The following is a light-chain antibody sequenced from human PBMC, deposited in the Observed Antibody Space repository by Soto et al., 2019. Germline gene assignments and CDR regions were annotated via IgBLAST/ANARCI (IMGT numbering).Light chain of an antibody. CDR1: QTISSW. CDR3: QHYNSYSEA. V-gene: IGKV1-5*03. Sequence: DIHMSQSPSSLSASVGYRVTITCGASQTISSWLAWYQQKPGKAPKPLIYKASTLKSGVPSRFRGSGSGTEFTLTISSLQPDDFETYYCQHYNSYSEAFGQGTKVDIK. CDR2: KAS. J-gene: IGKJ1*01.